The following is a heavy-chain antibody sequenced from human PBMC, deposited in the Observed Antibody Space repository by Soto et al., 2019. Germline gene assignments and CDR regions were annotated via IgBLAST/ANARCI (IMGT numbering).Heavy chain of an antibody. D-gene: IGHD1-7*01. CDR3: AKDRTTVDYHYGMDV. Sequence: EVQLLESGGGLVQPGGSLRLSCAASGFTFSSYAMTWVRQAPGKGLEWVSGISGGGGRTYYADPVKGRFTISRANTKNTLFLPMNSLRAEDTAVYYCAKDRTTVDYHYGMDVWGQGTKVTVSS. CDR2: ISGGGGRT. CDR1: GFTFSSYA. V-gene: IGHV3-23*01. J-gene: IGHJ6*02.